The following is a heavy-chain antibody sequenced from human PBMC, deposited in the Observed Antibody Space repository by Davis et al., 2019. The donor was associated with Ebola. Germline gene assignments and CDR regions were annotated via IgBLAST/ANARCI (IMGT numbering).Heavy chain of an antibody. Sequence: GESLKISCAASGFIFSNYGMHWVRQAPGKGLEWVALMWYDGSRQYYADSVKGRFTISRDNSKNTLYLQMNSLRAEDTAVYYCAKSGLSFGVVKYHYGMDVWGKGTTVTVSS. V-gene: IGHV3-33*06. J-gene: IGHJ6*04. CDR2: MWYDGSRQ. CDR1: GFIFSNYG. D-gene: IGHD3-3*01. CDR3: AKSGLSFGVVKYHYGMDV.